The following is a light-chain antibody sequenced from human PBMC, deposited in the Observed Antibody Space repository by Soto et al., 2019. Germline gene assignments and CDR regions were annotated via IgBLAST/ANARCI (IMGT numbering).Light chain of an antibody. CDR1: SSNIGAGYD. CDR3: QSFYGGRAGLV. V-gene: IGLV1-40*01. J-gene: IGLJ2*01. CDR2: LSS. Sequence: QSVLTQPPSVSGAPGQRVTIACTGSSSNIGAGYDVHWYRHFPGAAPKLLLFLSSHRPSGVPDRFSGFTSGTSASLAITGLLPDDEAVDYCQSFYGGRAGLVFGGGTQLTVL.